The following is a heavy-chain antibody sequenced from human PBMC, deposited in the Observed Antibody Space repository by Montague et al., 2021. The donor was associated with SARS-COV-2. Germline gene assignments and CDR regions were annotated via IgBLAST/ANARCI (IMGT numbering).Heavy chain of an antibody. CDR3: ARGRFYYDSGELGS. CDR2: IHASGIS. Sequence: SETLSLTCTVSGGSTNNYYWSWIRQPAGKGLEWIGRIHASGISTYNPSLETRVTMSVDTSKNQFSLKLGSVTAADTAVYYCARGRFYYDSGELGSWGQGTLVTVSS. CDR1: GGSTNNYY. V-gene: IGHV4-4*07. D-gene: IGHD3-22*01. J-gene: IGHJ5*02.